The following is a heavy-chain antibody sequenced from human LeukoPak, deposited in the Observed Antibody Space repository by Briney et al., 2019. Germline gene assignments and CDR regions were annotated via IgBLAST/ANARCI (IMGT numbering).Heavy chain of an antibody. D-gene: IGHD6-13*01. Sequence: GSLRLSCAASGFTFSSYAMSWVRQAPGEGLEWVSAISGSGGSTYYADSVKGRFTISRDNSKNTLYLQMNSLRAEDTAVYYCANPAGYSSSWYNFDYFDYWGQGTLVTVSS. CDR3: ANPAGYSSSWYNFDYFDY. J-gene: IGHJ4*02. V-gene: IGHV3-23*01. CDR2: ISGSGGST. CDR1: GFTFSSYA.